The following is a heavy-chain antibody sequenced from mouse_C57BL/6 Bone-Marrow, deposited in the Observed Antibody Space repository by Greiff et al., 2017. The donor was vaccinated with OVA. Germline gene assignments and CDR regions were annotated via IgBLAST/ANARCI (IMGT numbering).Heavy chain of an antibody. CDR3: ARSRWLLPSWFAD. Sequence: QVQLQQPGAELVKPGASVKMSCKASGYTFTSYWITWVKQRPGQGLEWIGDIYPGSGSTNYNEKFKSKATLTVDTSSSTAYMQLSSLTSEDSAVYYCARSRWLLPSWFADWGQGTLVTVSA. D-gene: IGHD2-3*01. J-gene: IGHJ3*01. V-gene: IGHV1-55*01. CDR2: IYPGSGST. CDR1: GYTFTSYW.